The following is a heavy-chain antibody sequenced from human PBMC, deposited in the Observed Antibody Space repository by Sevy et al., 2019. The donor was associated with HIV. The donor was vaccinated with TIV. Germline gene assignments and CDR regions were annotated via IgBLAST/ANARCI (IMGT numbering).Heavy chain of an antibody. V-gene: IGHV3-7*01. CDR1: GFTFSKYW. CDR2: IKQDAGQK. J-gene: IGHJ4*02. CDR3: ARDDGNYYFHY. D-gene: IGHD1-7*01. Sequence: GGSMRLSCAASGFTFSKYWMGWVRQAPGKGLEWVANIKQDAGQKYYVDSVKGRFTISRDNAKNSLYLQMNSLRAEDTAVYFCARDDGNYYFHYWGQGTLVTISS.